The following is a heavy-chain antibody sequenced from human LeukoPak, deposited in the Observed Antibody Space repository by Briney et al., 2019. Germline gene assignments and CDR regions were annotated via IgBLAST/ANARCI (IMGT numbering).Heavy chain of an antibody. V-gene: IGHV6-1*01. CDR1: GDSVSSNSAA. D-gene: IGHD4-17*01. Sequence: SQTLSLTCAISGDSVSSNSAAWNWIRQSPSRGLEWLGRTYYRFKWSNNYAVSVKSRITINSDTSKNQFALQLNSVTPEDTAVYYCARGSNDYRDYSFDYWGQGTLVTVSS. J-gene: IGHJ4*02. CDR3: ARGSNDYRDYSFDY. CDR2: TYYRFKWSN.